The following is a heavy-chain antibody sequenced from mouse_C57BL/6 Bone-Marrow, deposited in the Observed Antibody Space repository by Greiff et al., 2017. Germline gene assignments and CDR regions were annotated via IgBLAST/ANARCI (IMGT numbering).Heavy chain of an antibody. CDR2: IYPGSGST. Sequence: QVQLQQPGAELVKPGASVKLSCKASGYTFTSYGITWVKQRPGQGLEWIGDIYPGSGSTNYNEKFKSKATLTVDTSSSTAYMKLSSLTSEDSAVYYWARPYYSNYWYVDVWGTGTTVTVAS. CDR3: ARPYYSNYWYVDV. CDR1: GYTFTSYG. D-gene: IGHD2-5*01. J-gene: IGHJ1*03. V-gene: IGHV1-55*01.